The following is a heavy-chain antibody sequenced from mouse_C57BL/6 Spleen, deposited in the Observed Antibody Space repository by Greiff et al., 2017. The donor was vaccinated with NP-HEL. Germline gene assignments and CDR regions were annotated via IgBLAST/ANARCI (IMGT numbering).Heavy chain of an antibody. J-gene: IGHJ3*01. CDR2: IDPETGGT. CDR3: TRGDGYLHFAY. V-gene: IGHV1-15*01. D-gene: IGHD2-3*01. Sequence: QVQLQQSGAELVRPGASVTLSCKASGYTFTDYEMHWVKQTPVHGLEWIGAIDPETGGTAYNQKFKGKAILTADKSSSTAYMELRSLTSEDSAVYYCTRGDGYLHFAYWGQGTLVTVSA. CDR1: GYTFTDYE.